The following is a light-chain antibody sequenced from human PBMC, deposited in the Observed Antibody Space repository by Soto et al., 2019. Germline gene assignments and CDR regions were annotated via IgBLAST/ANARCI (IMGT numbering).Light chain of an antibody. CDR2: SND. V-gene: IGLV1-44*01. CDR1: SSNIGSNT. Sequence: QAVVTQPPSASGTPGQRVTISCSGSSSNIGSNTINWYQQLPGTAPKLLIYSNDQRPSGVPDRFSCSKSGTSASLAISGLQSEDEADYYCAAWDGSLNGGVFGTGTKLTVL. CDR3: AAWDGSLNGGV. J-gene: IGLJ1*01.